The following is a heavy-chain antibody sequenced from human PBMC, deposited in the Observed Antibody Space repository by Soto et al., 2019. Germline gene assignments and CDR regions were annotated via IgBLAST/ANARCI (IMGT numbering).Heavy chain of an antibody. J-gene: IGHJ4*02. Sequence: GGSLRLSCAASGFTFSDYYMSWIRQAPGKGLEWISYISSGSTNIFYADSVKGRFTVSRDNAKNSVYLQMDSLRAEDTAVYYCARDRNAAGSDYWGQGTLVTVSS. V-gene: IGHV3-11*01. D-gene: IGHD1-1*01. CDR3: ARDRNAAGSDY. CDR1: GFTFSDYY. CDR2: ISSGSTNI.